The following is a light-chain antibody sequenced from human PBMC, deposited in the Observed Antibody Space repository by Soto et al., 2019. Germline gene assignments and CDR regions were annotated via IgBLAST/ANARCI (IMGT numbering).Light chain of an antibody. V-gene: IGKV1-33*01. Sequence: DIQMTQSPSSLSASVGDRVTITCQASQDIRKYLIWYQQKPGKAPKILIYDASNLETGVPSRFSGSGSVTDFTLPISSLQPEDIATYYCQQYANLPFTFGPGTKVDIK. J-gene: IGKJ3*01. CDR1: QDIRKY. CDR2: DAS. CDR3: QQYANLPFT.